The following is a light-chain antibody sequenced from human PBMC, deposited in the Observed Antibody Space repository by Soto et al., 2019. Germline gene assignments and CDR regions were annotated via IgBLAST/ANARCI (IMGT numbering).Light chain of an antibody. CDR1: SSDVGAYNY. Sequence: QSVLTQPASVSGSPGQSITISCTGTSSDVGAYNYVSWYQQHPGKAPKLMIYEVRNRPSGVSDRFSGSRSGNTSSLTISGLQAEDESDYYCSSYTSSSTWVFGGGTNVTVL. J-gene: IGLJ3*02. CDR2: EVR. CDR3: SSYTSSSTWV. V-gene: IGLV2-14*01.